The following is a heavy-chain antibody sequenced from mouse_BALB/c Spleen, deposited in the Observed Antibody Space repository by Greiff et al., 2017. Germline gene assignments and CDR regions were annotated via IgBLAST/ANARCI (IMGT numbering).Heavy chain of an antibody. Sequence: VQLQQSGPELVKPGASVKLSCKASGYTFTDYVISWVKQRPGQGLEWIGEIYPGSGSTYYNEKFKGKATLTADKSSNTAYMQLSSLTSEDSAVYFCSRAYRPYMDYWGQGTSVTVSS. CDR2: IYPGSGST. J-gene: IGHJ4*01. V-gene: IGHV1-77*01. CDR3: SRAYRPYMDY. CDR1: GYTFTDYV. D-gene: IGHD2-14*01.